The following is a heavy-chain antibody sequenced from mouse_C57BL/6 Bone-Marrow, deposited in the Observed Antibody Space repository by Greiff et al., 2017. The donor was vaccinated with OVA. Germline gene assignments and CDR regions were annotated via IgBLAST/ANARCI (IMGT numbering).Heavy chain of an antibody. D-gene: IGHD1-1*01. Sequence: QVQLQQPGAELVKPGASVKMSCKASGYTFTSYWITWVKQRPGQGLEWIGAIYPGSGSTNYNEKFKSKATLTVDTSSSTASMQLSSLTSEDSAVDYSARGPCTTVDYAMDDWGQGTSVTVAS. CDR1: GYTFTSYW. V-gene: IGHV1-55*01. CDR2: IYPGSGST. J-gene: IGHJ4*01. CDR3: ARGPCTTVDYAMDD.